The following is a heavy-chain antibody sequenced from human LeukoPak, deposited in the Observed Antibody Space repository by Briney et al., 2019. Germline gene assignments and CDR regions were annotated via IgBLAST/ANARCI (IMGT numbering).Heavy chain of an antibody. D-gene: IGHD3-9*01. V-gene: IGHV4-4*07. Sequence: SETLSLTCTVSGGSISGFYWSWIRQPAGKGLEWIGRIYTSGSTDYNPSLKSRVIMSVDMSKNQFSLNLTSVTAADTAVYYCAGVRTDEFDVWGKGTTVTVSS. CDR2: IYTSGST. CDR1: GGSISGFY. CDR3: AGVRTDEFDV. J-gene: IGHJ6*04.